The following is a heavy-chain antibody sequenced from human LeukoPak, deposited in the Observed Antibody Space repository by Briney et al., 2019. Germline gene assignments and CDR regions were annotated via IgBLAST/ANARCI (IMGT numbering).Heavy chain of an antibody. J-gene: IGHJ3*02. CDR3: ARAVVVGAWEAFDI. CDR2: IYTSGST. D-gene: IGHD2-15*01. CDR1: GGPITNYY. Sequence: SETLSLTCTVSGGPITNYYWSWIRRPAGKGLEWIGRIYTSGSTNYNPSLKSRVTMSVDTSKNQFSLKLSSVTAADTAVYYCARAVVVGAWEAFDIWGQGTMVTVSS. V-gene: IGHV4-4*07.